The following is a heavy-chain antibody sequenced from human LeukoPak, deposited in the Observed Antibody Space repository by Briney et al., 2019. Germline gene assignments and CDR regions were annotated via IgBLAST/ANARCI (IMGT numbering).Heavy chain of an antibody. J-gene: IGHJ6*02. D-gene: IGHD3-10*01. CDR3: ARDRIIYGSGYYYHGKDV. CDR1: GFTFSSYG. V-gene: IGHV3-33*01. Sequence: HPGGSLRLSCAASGFTFSSYGMHWVRQAPGKGLEWVAVIWYDGSNKYYADSVKGRFTISRDNSKNTLYLQMNSLRAEDTAVYYCARDRIIYGSGYYYHGKDVWGQGTTVTVSS. CDR2: IWYDGSNK.